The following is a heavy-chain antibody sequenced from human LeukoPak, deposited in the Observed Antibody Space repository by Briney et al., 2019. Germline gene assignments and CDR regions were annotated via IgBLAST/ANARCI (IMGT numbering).Heavy chain of an antibody. CDR1: GGTFISYA. CDR3: ARDICSGGGDCYPNDY. J-gene: IGHJ4*02. CDR2: IIPICGTE. V-gene: IGHV1-69*05. D-gene: IGHD2-21*02. Sequence: SVKVSCKASGGTFISYAISWVRQAPGQGLEWMGGIIPICGTENYAQKFQGRVTITTDEYTSTAYMELSSLRSEDTAVYYCARDICSGGGDCYPNDYWGQGTLVTVSS.